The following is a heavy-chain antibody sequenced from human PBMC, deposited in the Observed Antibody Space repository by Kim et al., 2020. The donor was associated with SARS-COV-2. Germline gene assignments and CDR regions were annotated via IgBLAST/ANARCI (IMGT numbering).Heavy chain of an antibody. CDR1: GYTFTSYA. V-gene: IGHV1-3*01. J-gene: IGHJ6*02. D-gene: IGHD6-13*01. CDR2: INAGNGNT. CDR3: ARDPVSAAGRVGGNYYYYGMDV. Sequence: ASVKVSCKASGYTFTSYAMHWVRQAPGQRLEWMGWINAGNGNTKYSQKFQGRVTITRDTSASTAYMELSSLRPEDTAVYYCARDPVSAAGRVGGNYYYYGMDVWGQGTTVTVSS.